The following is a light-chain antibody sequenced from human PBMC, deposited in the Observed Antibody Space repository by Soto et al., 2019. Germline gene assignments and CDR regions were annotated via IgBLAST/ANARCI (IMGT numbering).Light chain of an antibody. J-gene: IGLJ2*01. Sequence: QSALTQPASISGSPGQSITISCTGTNSDVGGYNYVSWYQQYPGKAPKLMIYDVDNRPSGVSYRFSGSKSGKTASLTISGLQAEDEADYYCSPYTTSSTVVFGGGTKLTVL. CDR3: SPYTTSSTVV. CDR1: NSDVGGYNY. V-gene: IGLV2-14*01. CDR2: DVD.